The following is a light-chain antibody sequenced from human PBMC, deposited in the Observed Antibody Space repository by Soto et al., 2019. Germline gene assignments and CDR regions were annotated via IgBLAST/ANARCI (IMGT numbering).Light chain of an antibody. J-gene: IGKJ2*01. Sequence: EIVMTQSPATLSVSPGERATLSCRASQSVSSNFAWYQQRPGQAPRLLVYGASTRATGVPVRFSGSGSGTEFTLTISSLQSEDFAVYYCQQYNNWPHTFGQGTKVDIK. CDR3: QQYNNWPHT. CDR2: GAS. V-gene: IGKV3-15*01. CDR1: QSVSSN.